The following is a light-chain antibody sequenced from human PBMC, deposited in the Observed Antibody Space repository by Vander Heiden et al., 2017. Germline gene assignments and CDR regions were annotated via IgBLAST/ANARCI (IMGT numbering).Light chain of an antibody. CDR3: MQALQTWT. J-gene: IGKJ1*01. Sequence: DMVMTQSQLSLPVTPGEPASISCRSSQSLLHSNGYNYLDWYLQKPGQSPQLLIYLGSNRASGVPDRFSGSGSGTDFTLKISRVEAEDVGVYYCMQALQTWTFGQGTKVEIK. CDR1: QSLLHSNGYNY. V-gene: IGKV2-28*01. CDR2: LGS.